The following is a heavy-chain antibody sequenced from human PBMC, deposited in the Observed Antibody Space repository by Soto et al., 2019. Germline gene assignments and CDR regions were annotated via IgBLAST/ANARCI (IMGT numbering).Heavy chain of an antibody. V-gene: IGHV5-51*01. J-gene: IGHJ6*02. D-gene: IGHD2-8*01. Sequence: GESLKISCNVSGYSFTNYWIGWVRQMPGKGLEWMGIIYPDDSDTRYSPSFQGQVTISADKSISTAYLQWSSLKASDTAMYYCARPTNRGKYYYGMDVWGQGTTVTVSS. CDR1: GYSFTNYW. CDR2: IYPDDSDT. CDR3: ARPTNRGKYYYGMDV.